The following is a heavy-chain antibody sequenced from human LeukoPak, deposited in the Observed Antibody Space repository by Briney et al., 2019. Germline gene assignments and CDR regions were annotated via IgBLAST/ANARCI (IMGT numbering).Heavy chain of an antibody. CDR2: IYYSGST. V-gene: IGHV4-39*01. D-gene: IGHD5-18*01. J-gene: IGHJ4*02. CDR3: GRHEVGYTRTPFGG. CDR1: GGSISSSSYY. Sequence: SETLSLTCTVSGGSISSSSYYWGWIRQPQGKGLEWIGSIYYSGSTYYNPSLESRVTISVDTSKNQFSLKLSSVTAADTAVYYCGRHEVGYTRTPFGGWGQGTLVTVSS.